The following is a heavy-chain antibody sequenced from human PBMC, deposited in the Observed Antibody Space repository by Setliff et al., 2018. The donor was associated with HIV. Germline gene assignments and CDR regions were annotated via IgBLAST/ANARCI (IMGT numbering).Heavy chain of an antibody. J-gene: IGHJ3*02. CDR1: GGTFNNYA. D-gene: IGHD6-13*01. CDR3: ARLGVYAFDI. V-gene: IGHV1-69*06. Sequence: GASVKVSCKASGGTFNNYAFNWVRQAPGQGLEWMGGIIPIFATTNYAQNFQGRVTMTEDTSTDTAYMELNSLRSDDTAVYYCARLGVYAFDIWGQGTMVTVSS. CDR2: IIPIFATT.